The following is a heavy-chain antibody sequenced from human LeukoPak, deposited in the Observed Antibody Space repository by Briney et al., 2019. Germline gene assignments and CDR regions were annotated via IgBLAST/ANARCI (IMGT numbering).Heavy chain of an antibody. D-gene: IGHD3-22*01. V-gene: IGHV1-18*01. J-gene: IGHJ4*02. Sequence: ASVKVSCKASGYTFTSYVISWVRQATGQGNEWIGWISAYIGNTNYAQKLDGRVTMTTDTSTSTAYMELRSLRSDDTAVYYCARDGYYYGSSGYLRYWGQGTLVTVSS. CDR2: ISAYIGNT. CDR1: GYTFTSYV. CDR3: ARDGYYYGSSGYLRY.